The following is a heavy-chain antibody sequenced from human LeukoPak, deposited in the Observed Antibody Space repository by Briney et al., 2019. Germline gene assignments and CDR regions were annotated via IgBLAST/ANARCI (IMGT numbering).Heavy chain of an antibody. CDR1: GGSFSGYS. CDR2: IIHSEST. Sequence: SETLSLTCAVYGGSFSGYSWSWIRQSPGKGLEWIADIIHSESTNYNSSLKSRVTISLDTSKNQFSLNLTSVTAADTAVYYCARGLTELGTAYYYYMDVWGKGTTVIVSS. J-gene: IGHJ6*03. CDR3: ARGLTELGTAYYYYMDV. V-gene: IGHV4-34*01. D-gene: IGHD7-27*01.